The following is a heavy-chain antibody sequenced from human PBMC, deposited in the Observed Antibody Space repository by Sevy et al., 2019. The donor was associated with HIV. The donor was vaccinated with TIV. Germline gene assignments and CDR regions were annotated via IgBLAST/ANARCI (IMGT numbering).Heavy chain of an antibody. CDR3: ARGFGSGSYYTY. J-gene: IGHJ4*02. D-gene: IGHD3-10*01. CDR2: INRGGST. V-gene: IGHV4-34*01. CDR1: GGSFSGYY. Sequence: SETLSLTCAVYGGSFSGYYWSWIRQSPGKGLEWIGEINRGGSTDYNPSLKSRVTISLDTSKNQFSLKLSSVTAADTAVYYCARGFGSGSYYTYWGPGTLVTVSS.